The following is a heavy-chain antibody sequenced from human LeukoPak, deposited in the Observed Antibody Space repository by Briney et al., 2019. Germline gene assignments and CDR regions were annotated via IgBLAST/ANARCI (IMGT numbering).Heavy chain of an antibody. CDR3: ARVLSGRGSLYDYYYYMDV. J-gene: IGHJ6*03. Sequence: GGSLRLSCAASRFAFSSYAMTWVRQAPGKGLEWVSTISGSSGNTYYADSVKGRFTISRDISKNTLYLQMNSLRAEDTAVYYCARVLSGRGSLYDYYYYMDVWGKGTTVTISS. V-gene: IGHV3-23*01. D-gene: IGHD3-10*01. CDR1: RFAFSSYA. CDR2: ISGSSGNT.